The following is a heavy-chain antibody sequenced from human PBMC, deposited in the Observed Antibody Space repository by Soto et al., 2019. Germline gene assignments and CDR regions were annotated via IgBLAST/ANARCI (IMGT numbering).Heavy chain of an antibody. D-gene: IGHD3-16*02. CDR3: ARDCSARYTFDYWGQGTLDY. V-gene: IGHV3-33*01. CDR2: IWYDGSHE. Sequence: QVQLVESGGGVVQPGRSLRLSCAASGFTFSTYGFHWVRQAPGKGLEWVGVIWYDGSHEYYGDSVMGRFTISRDNSKNTLYLQMNRLRAEDTAVYYCARDCSARYTFDYWGQGTLDYWGQGALVTVSS. J-gene: IGHJ4*02. CDR1: GFTFSTYG.